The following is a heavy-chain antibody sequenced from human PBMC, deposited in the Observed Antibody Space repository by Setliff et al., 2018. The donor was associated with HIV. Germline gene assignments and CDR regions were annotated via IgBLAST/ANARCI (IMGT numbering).Heavy chain of an antibody. J-gene: IGHJ3*02. CDR2: INPKSGNT. D-gene: IGHD1-26*01. Sequence: SVKVSCKASGYTLTDFDIYWMRQASGQGLEWLGWINPKSGNTAYAQSFQGRVTLTTNTAISTVDMELSSLSSEDTAVYYCTRWIVGSSNIFAFDIWGQGTLVTVSS. CDR3: TRWIVGSSNIFAFDI. CDR1: GYTLTDFD. V-gene: IGHV1-8*01.